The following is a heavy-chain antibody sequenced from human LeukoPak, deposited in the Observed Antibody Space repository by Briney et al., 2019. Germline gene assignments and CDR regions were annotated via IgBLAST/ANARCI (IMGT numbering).Heavy chain of an antibody. J-gene: IGHJ4*01. CDR1: EFTFSNYW. V-gene: IGHV3-74*01. CDR2: INSDKSGA. D-gene: IGHD2-2*01. Sequence: GGSLRDSCAASEFTFSNYWMHWVRQAPGKGLVWVARINSDKSGATYADSVKGRFTISRDNAKNTLYLQMNSLRAEDTAVYYCANLCPSRSWGQGTLVTISS. CDR3: ANLCPSRS.